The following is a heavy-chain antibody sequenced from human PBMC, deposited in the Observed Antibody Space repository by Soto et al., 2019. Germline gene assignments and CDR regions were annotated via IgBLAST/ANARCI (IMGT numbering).Heavy chain of an antibody. V-gene: IGHV3-73*02. CDR3: LVGAAGGSPPY. CDR2: IRNKANSYAT. Sequence: EVQLVESGGGLVQPGGSLKLSCAASGFTFSGSTMHWVRQASGKGLEWVSRIRNKANSYATTYAASVKGRFTISRDDSKNTAYLQMNSLSTEDTAVYYCLVGAAGGSPPYWGQGTLVTVSS. CDR1: GFTFSGST. D-gene: IGHD6-25*01. J-gene: IGHJ4*02.